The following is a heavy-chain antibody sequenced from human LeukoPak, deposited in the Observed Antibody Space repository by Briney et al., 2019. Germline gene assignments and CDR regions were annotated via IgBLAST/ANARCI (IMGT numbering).Heavy chain of an antibody. J-gene: IGHJ6*02. CDR1: GGTFSSYA. CDR2: INPNSGGT. V-gene: IGHV1-2*04. D-gene: IGHD3-10*01. Sequence: ASVKVSCKASGGTFSSYAISWVRQAPGQGLEWMGWINPNSGGTNYAQKFQGWVTMTRDTSISTAYMELSRLRSDDTAVYYCARGADLRGAPYYYYGMDVWGQGTTVTVSS. CDR3: ARGADLRGAPYYYYGMDV.